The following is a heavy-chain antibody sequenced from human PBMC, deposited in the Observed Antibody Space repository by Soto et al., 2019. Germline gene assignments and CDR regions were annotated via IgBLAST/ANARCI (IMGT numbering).Heavy chain of an antibody. Sequence: QVQLVQSGAEVKKAGSSVKVSCKTSGGTLSTNAISWVRQAPGQGLEWMGAIIPMFGSPKYAQKFQGRVTITADKPKSTIYMEMISLTSADTAVYYCARGGFVAGLYNALDAWGQGTTVAVSS. J-gene: IGHJ6*02. CDR3: ARGGFVAGLYNALDA. CDR2: IIPMFGSP. CDR1: GGTLSTNA. V-gene: IGHV1-69*06. D-gene: IGHD6-19*01.